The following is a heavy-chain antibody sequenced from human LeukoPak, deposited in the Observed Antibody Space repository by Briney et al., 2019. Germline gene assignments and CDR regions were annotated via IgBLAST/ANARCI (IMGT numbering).Heavy chain of an antibody. V-gene: IGHV4-59*12. J-gene: IGHJ6*03. CDR2: IYYSGST. CDR1: GGAMTKYY. D-gene: IGHD3-3*01. Sequence: SETLSLTCTVSGGAMTKYYWNWFRQPPGKGLEWIGHIYYSGSTNYNPSLKSRVTISVDTSKNQFSLKLSSVTAADTAVYYCARAGRGNTIFGVVTPHYYYYYMDVWGKGTTVTVSS. CDR3: ARAGRGNTIFGVVTPHYYYYYMDV.